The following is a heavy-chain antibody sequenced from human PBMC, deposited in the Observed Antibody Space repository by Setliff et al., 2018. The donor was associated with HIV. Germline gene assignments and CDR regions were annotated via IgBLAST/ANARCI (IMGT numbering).Heavy chain of an antibody. V-gene: IGHV4-34*01. Sequence: PSETLSLTCAVYGDSFSGSYWNWIRQSPGTGLEWIGEVNHNGGTSYNPSLKSRVVVSVDRSKNQFSLKLISVTAADTAVYYCTRKKTGQFGAFNMWGRGTLVTVSS. CDR3: TRKKTGQFGAFNM. CDR1: GDSFSGSY. J-gene: IGHJ3*02. D-gene: IGHD7-27*01. CDR2: VNHNGGT.